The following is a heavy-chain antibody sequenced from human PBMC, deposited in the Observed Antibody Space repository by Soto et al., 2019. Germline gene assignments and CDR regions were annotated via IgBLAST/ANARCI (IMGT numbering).Heavy chain of an antibody. J-gene: IGHJ5*02. CDR1: VFAFSDYY. CDR2: ISSSSSYT. Sequence: PGGSLRLSCAASVFAFSDYYMAWIRQAPGKGLEWVSYISSSSSYTNYADSVKGRFTISRDNAKNSLYLQMNSLRAEDTAVYYCARDNPYYDILTGYYVGWFDPWGQGTLVTVSS. V-gene: IGHV3-11*05. D-gene: IGHD3-9*01. CDR3: ARDNPYYDILTGYYVGWFDP.